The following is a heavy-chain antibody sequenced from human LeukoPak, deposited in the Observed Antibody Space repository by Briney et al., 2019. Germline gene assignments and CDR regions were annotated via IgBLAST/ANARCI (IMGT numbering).Heavy chain of an antibody. J-gene: IGHJ4*02. CDR2: IGGRGVST. CDR3: AKAASGNWNDVSDY. CDR1: GFTFSTYA. Sequence: AGGSLRLSCAASGFTFSTYAMSWVRQAPGKGLEWVSAIGGRGVSTSYADSVRGRFTISRDISKNTLYLQMNSLRAEDTAVYYCAKAASGNWNDVSDYWGQGTLVTVSS. D-gene: IGHD1-1*01. V-gene: IGHV3-23*01.